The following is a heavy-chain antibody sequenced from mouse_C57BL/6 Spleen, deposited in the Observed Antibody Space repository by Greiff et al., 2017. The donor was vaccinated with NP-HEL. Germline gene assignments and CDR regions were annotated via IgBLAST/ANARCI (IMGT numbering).Heavy chain of an antibody. CDR2: ISYDGSN. J-gene: IGHJ1*03. CDR3: ARDQYYYGSSYPWYFDV. Sequence: VQLKESGPGLVKPSQSLSLTCSVTGYSITSGYYWNWIRQFPGNKLEWMGYISYDGSNNYNPSLKNRISITRDTSKNQFFLKLNSVTTEDTATYYCARDQYYYGSSYPWYFDVWGTGTTVTVSS. D-gene: IGHD1-1*01. V-gene: IGHV3-6*01. CDR1: GYSITSGYY.